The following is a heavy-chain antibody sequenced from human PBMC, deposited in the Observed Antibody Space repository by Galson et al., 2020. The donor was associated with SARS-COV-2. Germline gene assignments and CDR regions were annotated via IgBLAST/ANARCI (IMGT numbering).Heavy chain of an antibody. D-gene: IGHD2-2*01. J-gene: IGHJ3*02. CDR3: SKSLYVLVSAVAPDAFDI. CDR2: INWNSGST. Sequence: SLKISCAAPGFTFDDYAMHWVRPAPGKGLEWVSGINWNSGSTEYADSVKGRFTISRDNARNSLYLQMISLRTEDTALYYCSKSLYVLVSAVAPDAFDIWGQGRMVTVSA. V-gene: IGHV3-9*01. CDR1: GFTFDDYA.